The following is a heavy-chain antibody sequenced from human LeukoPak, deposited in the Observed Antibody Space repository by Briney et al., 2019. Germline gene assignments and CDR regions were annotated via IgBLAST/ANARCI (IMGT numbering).Heavy chain of an antibody. D-gene: IGHD4-17*01. CDR1: GFTFSSYS. CDR3: ARHRFYDYGDYVHPDYFDY. J-gene: IGHJ4*02. Sequence: PGGSLRLSCVASGFTFSSYSMNWVRQAPGKGLEWVSSISSSSSYMFYADSMKGRFTISRDNAKNSLYLQMNSLRAEDTAVYYCARHRFYDYGDYVHPDYFDYWGQGTLVTVSS. CDR2: ISSSSSYM. V-gene: IGHV3-21*01.